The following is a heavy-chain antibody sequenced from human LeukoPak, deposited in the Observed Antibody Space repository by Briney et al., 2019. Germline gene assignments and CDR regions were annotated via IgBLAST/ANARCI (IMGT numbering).Heavy chain of an antibody. J-gene: IGHJ3*01. V-gene: IGHV4-61*02. Sequence: SETLSLTCTVSGGSISSSAHYGSWIRQSAGKGLEWIGRIYTRGRTNYNPSLKSRATISVDTSKNQFSLKLSSLPAADTAVYYCASNPRHPNYDFWRGPFDLWGQGSMVTVSS. CDR3: ASNPRHPNYDFWRGPFDL. D-gene: IGHD3-3*01. CDR2: IYTRGRT. CDR1: GGSISSSAHY.